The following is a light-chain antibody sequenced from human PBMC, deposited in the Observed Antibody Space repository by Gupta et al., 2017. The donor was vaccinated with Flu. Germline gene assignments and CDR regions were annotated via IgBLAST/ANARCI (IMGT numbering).Light chain of an antibody. CDR3: SSYTSSDIFYV. CDR1: SSDVGCYDF. J-gene: IGLJ1*01. V-gene: IGLV2-14*03. CDR2: DVS. Sequence: QSALTQPASVSGSPGQSITISCTVTSSDVGCYDFVSWYQQHPGKAPKLLIYDVSNRPSGVSSRFSGSKSGNTASPTISGLQAEDETDYYCSSYTSSDIFYVFGTGTKVTVL.